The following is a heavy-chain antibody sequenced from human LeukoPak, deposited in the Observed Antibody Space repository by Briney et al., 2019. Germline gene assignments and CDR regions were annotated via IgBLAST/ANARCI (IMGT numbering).Heavy chain of an antibody. D-gene: IGHD5-18*01. V-gene: IGHV4-59*11. CDR2: IYYSGST. CDR3: ARTAVGFYYYYYMDV. CDR1: GGSISSHY. J-gene: IGHJ6*03. Sequence: SETLSLTCTVSGGSISSHYWSWIRQPPGKGLEWIGYIYYSGSTNYNPSLKRRVTISVDTSKNQFSLNLSSVTAADTAVYYCARTAVGFYYYYYMDVWGKGTTVTVSS.